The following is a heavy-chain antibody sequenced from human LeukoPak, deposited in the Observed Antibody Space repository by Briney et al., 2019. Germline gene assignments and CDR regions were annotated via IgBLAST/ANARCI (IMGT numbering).Heavy chain of an antibody. CDR3: ARQWELAAAGTAFDY. J-gene: IGHJ4*02. CDR2: IYYSGST. Sequence: PSETLSLTCTVAGGSISSSSYYWGWIRQPPGKGLEWIGSIYYSGSTYYNPSLKSRVTISVDTSKNQFSLKLSSVTAADTTVYYCARQWELAAAGTAFDYWGQGTLVTVSS. V-gene: IGHV4-39*01. D-gene: IGHD6-13*01. CDR1: GGSISSSSYY.